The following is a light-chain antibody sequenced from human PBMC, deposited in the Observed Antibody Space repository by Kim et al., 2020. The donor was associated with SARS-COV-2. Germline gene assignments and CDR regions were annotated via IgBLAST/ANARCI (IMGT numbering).Light chain of an antibody. J-gene: IGKJ1*01. CDR2: KAS. Sequence: ATEGDRVTIPCRASQSIGTLLAWYQQKSRKAPKVLVYKASTLETGVPSRFSGSGSGTEFTLTISSVQPDDFATYYCQQYNSYWTFGQGTKVDIK. CDR1: QSIGTL. CDR3: QQYNSYWT. V-gene: IGKV1-5*03.